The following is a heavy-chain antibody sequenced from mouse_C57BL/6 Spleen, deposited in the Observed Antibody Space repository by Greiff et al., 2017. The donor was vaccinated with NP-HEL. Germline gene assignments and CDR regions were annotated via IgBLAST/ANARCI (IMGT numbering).Heavy chain of an antibody. Sequence: QVQLQQPGAELVRPGSSVKLSCKASGYTFTSYWMDWVKQRPGQGLEWIGNIYPSDSETHYNQKFKDKATLTVDKSSSTAYMQLSSLTSEDSAVYYCASSHYGGNLDYWGQGTTLTVSS. V-gene: IGHV1-61*01. J-gene: IGHJ2*01. D-gene: IGHD1-1*01. CDR1: GYTFTSYW. CDR2: IYPSDSET. CDR3: ASSHYGGNLDY.